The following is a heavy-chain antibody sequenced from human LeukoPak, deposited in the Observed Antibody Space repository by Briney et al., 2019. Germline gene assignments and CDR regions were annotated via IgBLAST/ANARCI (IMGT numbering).Heavy chain of an antibody. CDR1: GGSISSYY. CDR3: ARQTEPDYKTSGWYFDL. D-gene: IGHD1-14*01. Sequence: SETLSLTCTVSGGSISSYYWGWIRQPPGKGLEWIGSIYHSGSTYYNPSLKSRVTISIDTSKNQFSLKLTSVTAADTAVYYCARQTEPDYKTSGWYFDLWGRGTLVTVSS. CDR2: IYHSGST. J-gene: IGHJ2*01. V-gene: IGHV4-38-2*02.